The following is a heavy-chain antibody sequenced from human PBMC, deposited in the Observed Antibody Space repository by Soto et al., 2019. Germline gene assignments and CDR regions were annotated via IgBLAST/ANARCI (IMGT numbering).Heavy chain of an antibody. CDR2: INHSGST. J-gene: IGHJ5*02. CDR3: ARGLPVQQLVPRLCDP. CDR1: GGSFSGYY. V-gene: IGHV4-34*01. D-gene: IGHD6-13*01. Sequence: QVQLQQWGAGLLKPSETLSLTCAVYGGSFSGYYWSWIRQPPGKGLEWIGEINHSGSTNYNPSLKSRVTISVVTSKNQFSLMLSSVIAADTAVYYCARGLPVQQLVPRLCDPCVKGTLVTV.